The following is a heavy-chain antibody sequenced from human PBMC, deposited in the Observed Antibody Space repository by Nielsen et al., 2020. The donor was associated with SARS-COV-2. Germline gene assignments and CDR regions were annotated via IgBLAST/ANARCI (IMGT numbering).Heavy chain of an antibody. V-gene: IGHV5-51*01. CDR3: ARGPPAISLFDY. J-gene: IGHJ4*02. CDR2: IYPGDSDT. CDR1: GYSFTSYW. Sequence: QISCKGSGYSFTSYWIGWVRQMPAKGLEWMGSIYPGDSDTRYSPSFQGQVTISADKSISTAYLQWSSLKASDTAMYYCARGPPAISLFDYWGQGTLVTVSS.